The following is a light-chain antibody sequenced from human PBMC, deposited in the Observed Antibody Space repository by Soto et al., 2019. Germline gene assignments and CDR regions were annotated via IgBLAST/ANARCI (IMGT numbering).Light chain of an antibody. Sequence: QSDLTQPASVSGSPGQSIAISCTGTSSDVGGYNYVSWYQQYPGRAPKLIIYEVSNRPSGVSDRFSGSKSGNTASLTISGLQAEDEADYFCSSYTSRTTPIYGGGTKLTVL. CDR2: EVS. CDR3: SSYTSRTTPI. V-gene: IGLV2-14*01. CDR1: SSDVGGYNY. J-gene: IGLJ2*01.